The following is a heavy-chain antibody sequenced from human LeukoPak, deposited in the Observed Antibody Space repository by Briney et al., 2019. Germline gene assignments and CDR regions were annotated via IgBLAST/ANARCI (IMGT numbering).Heavy chain of an antibody. D-gene: IGHD3-16*01. V-gene: IGHV4-4*02. Sequence: SETLSLTCAVSGGSISSSNWCWWVRQPPGKGLELIGEICHSGSTNYNPSLKSRVTISVDKSKNQFSLKLSSVTAADTAVYYCARYMIMFGGAMWGQGTLVTVSS. CDR2: ICHSGST. CDR1: GGSISSSNW. J-gene: IGHJ4*02. CDR3: ARYMIMFGGAM.